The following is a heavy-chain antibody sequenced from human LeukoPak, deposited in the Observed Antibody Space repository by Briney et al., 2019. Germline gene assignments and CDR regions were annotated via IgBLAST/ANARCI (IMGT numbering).Heavy chain of an antibody. V-gene: IGHV3-48*03. Sequence: PGGSLRLSCSASGFTFSSYEMNWVRQAPGEGLEWVSYISSSGSSMSYAVSVKGRFIISRDNVKNSLYLQMNSLGAEDTAVYYCVIRVEFWGQGTLVTVSS. D-gene: IGHD3-16*01. CDR3: VIRVEF. CDR2: ISSSGSSM. CDR1: GFTFSSYE. J-gene: IGHJ4*02.